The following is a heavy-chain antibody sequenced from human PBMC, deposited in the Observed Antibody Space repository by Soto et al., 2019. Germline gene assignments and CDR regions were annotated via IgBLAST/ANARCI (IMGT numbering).Heavy chain of an antibody. D-gene: IGHD3-16*01. CDR1: GFTFSSYA. Sequence: QVQLVESGGGVVQPGRSLRLSCAASGFTFSSYAMHWVRQAPGKGLEWVAVISYDGSNKYYADSVKGRFTISRDNSKNTLYLQMNSLRAEDTAVYYCARDLGGAIDYWGQGTLVTDSS. CDR2: ISYDGSNK. J-gene: IGHJ4*02. V-gene: IGHV3-30-3*01. CDR3: ARDLGGAIDY.